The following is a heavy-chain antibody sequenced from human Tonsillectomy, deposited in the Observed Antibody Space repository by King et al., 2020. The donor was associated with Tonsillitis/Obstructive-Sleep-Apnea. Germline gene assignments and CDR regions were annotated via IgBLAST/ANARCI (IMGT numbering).Heavy chain of an antibody. CDR2: IYHSGIT. CDR1: GGSISSTDW. J-gene: IGHJ6*03. Sequence: VQLQESGPGLVKPSGTLSLTCAVSGGSISSTDWWTWVRQSPGKGLEWIGEIYHSGITNYNPSLKSRVTISVDKSKNQFSLTLSSVTAADTAVYYCASVGRFGNNYYYFYLDVWGKGTTAIVPS. CDR3: ASVGRFGNNYYYFYLDV. V-gene: IGHV4-4*02. D-gene: IGHD3-10*01.